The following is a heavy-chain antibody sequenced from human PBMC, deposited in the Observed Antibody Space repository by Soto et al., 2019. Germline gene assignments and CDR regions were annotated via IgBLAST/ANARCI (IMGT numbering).Heavy chain of an antibody. CDR2: VSAYNRNT. D-gene: IGHD2-2*01. V-gene: IGHV1-18*01. Sequence: QVQLVQSGVEVKKPGASVKVSCQASGYTFTNYGITWLRQAPGQGLEWMGWVSAYNRNTNYAQRCQDRVTMTTDTSTRTAYMELRNLKSDDTDIYFCARERQYEPLLYWGQGTLVTVSS. CDR1: GYTFTNYG. CDR3: ARERQYEPLLY. J-gene: IGHJ4*02.